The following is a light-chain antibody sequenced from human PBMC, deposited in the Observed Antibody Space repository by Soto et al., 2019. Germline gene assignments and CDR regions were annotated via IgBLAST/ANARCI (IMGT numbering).Light chain of an antibody. Sequence: PGARATLSCRASQSFSSSYLAWFQQKPGQAPRLLIYGASNRATGIPDRFSGSGSGTDFTLTISRLEPEDFAVYYCQQYGTSSWTFGQGTKVEIK. CDR3: QQYGTSSWT. J-gene: IGKJ1*01. V-gene: IGKV3-20*01. CDR1: QSFSSSY. CDR2: GAS.